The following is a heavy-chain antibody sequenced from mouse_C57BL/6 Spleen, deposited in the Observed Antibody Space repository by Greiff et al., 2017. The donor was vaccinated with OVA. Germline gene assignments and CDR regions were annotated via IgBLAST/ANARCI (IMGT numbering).Heavy chain of an antibody. Sequence: VQLVESGAELVRPGASVKPSCKASGYTFTDYYINWVKQRPGQGLEWIARIYPGSGNTYYNEKFKGKATLTAEKSSSTAYMQLSSLTSEDSAVYFCAREGYYGSSLHWYFDVWGTGTTVTVSS. V-gene: IGHV1-76*01. CDR2: IYPGSGNT. D-gene: IGHD1-1*01. J-gene: IGHJ1*03. CDR1: GYTFTDYY. CDR3: AREGYYGSSLHWYFDV.